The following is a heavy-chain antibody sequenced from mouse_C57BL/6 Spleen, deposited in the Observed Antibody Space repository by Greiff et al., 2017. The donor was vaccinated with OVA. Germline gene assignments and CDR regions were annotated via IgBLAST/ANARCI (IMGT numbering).Heavy chain of an antibody. CDR3: ARQDYDYDGGDAMDY. D-gene: IGHD2-4*01. CDR2: IYPGSGST. J-gene: IGHJ4*01. V-gene: IGHV1-55*01. Sequence: QVQLQQPGAELVKPGASVKMSCKASGYTFTSYWITWVKQRPGQGLEWIGDIYPGSGSTNYHEKFKSKAPLTVDTSSSTAYMHLSSLTSEDSAVYYGARQDYDYDGGDAMDYWGQGTSVTVSA. CDR1: GYTFTSYW.